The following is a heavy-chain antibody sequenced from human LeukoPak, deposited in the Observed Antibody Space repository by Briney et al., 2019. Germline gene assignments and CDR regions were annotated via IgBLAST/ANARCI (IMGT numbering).Heavy chain of an antibody. D-gene: IGHD3-10*01. CDR3: ARDRASRPFDI. V-gene: IGHV3-7*03. CDR1: GFTFSSYW. CDR2: IKQDGSEK. J-gene: IGHJ3*02. Sequence: GGSLRLSCAASGFTFSSYWMSWARQAPGKGLEWVANIKQDGSEKYYVDSVKGRFTISRDNAKNSLYLQMNSLRAEDTAVYYCARDRASRPFDIWGQGTMVTVSS.